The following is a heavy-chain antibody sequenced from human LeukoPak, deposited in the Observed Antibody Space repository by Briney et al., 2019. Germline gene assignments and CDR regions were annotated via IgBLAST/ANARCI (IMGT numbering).Heavy chain of an antibody. Sequence: GASVKVSCKASGGTFSSYAISWVRQAPGQGLEWMGGIIPIFGTANYAQKFQGRVTITTDESTSTAYMELSSLRSEDTAVYYCAREGLTYYYDSSGYSDEPLSDYWGQGTLVTVSS. V-gene: IGHV1-69*05. CDR1: GGTFSSYA. J-gene: IGHJ4*02. CDR3: AREGLTYYYDSSGYSDEPLSDY. D-gene: IGHD3-22*01. CDR2: IIPIFGTA.